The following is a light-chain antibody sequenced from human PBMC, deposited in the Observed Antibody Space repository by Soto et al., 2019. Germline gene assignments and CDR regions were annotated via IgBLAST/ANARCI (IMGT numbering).Light chain of an antibody. CDR3: CSYAGDLAL. V-gene: IGLV2-14*01. J-gene: IGLJ2*01. CDR2: EVS. CDR1: SSDVGGYNY. Sequence: QSALTQPASVSGSPGQSITISCTGTSSDVGGYNYVSWYQQHPGTAPKLMIYEVSNRPSGVSDRFSGSRSGNTASLTISGLQAEDESDYYCCSYAGDLALFGGGTKLTVL.